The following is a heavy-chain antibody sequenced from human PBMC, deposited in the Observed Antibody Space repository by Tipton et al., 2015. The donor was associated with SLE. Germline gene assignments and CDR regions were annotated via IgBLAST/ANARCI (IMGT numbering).Heavy chain of an antibody. V-gene: IGHV4-38-2*01. J-gene: IGHJ4*02. CDR1: GYSISSGYY. CDR3: ARKGPERFVYFDD. D-gene: IGHD3-16*01. CDR2: INHSGST. Sequence: TLSLTCSVSGYSISSGYYWSWIRQPPGKGLEWIGEINHSGSTNYNPSLKRRVTISVDTSKNQFSLKLSSLTAADTAVYYCARKGPERFVYFDDWGQGTLVTVSS.